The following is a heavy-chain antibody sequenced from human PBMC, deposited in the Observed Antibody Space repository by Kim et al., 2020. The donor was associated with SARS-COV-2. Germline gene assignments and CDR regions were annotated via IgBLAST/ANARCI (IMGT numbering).Heavy chain of an antibody. D-gene: IGHD4-17*01. CDR3: ARVGETTVIEYYFDY. Sequence: PALKSRITISVDTSKNQFSLKLGSVTAADAAVYYCARVGETTVIEYYFDYWGQGTLVTVSS. J-gene: IGHJ4*02. V-gene: IGHV4-31*02.